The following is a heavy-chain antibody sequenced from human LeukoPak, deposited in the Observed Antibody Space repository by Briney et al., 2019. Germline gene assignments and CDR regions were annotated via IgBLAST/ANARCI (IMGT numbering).Heavy chain of an antibody. J-gene: IGHJ4*02. D-gene: IGHD6-19*01. CDR1: GFTFSSYS. Sequence: GGSLRLSCAASGFTFSSYSMNWVRQAPGKGLEWVSYISSSSSTIYYADSVKGRFTISRDNAKNSLYLQMNSLRAEDTAVYYCARDRGSSGWPWVYFDYRGQGTLVTVSS. V-gene: IGHV3-48*01. CDR2: ISSSSSTI. CDR3: ARDRGSSGWPWVYFDY.